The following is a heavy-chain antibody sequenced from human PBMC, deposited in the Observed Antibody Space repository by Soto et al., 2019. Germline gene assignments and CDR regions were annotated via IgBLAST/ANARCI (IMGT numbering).Heavy chain of an antibody. J-gene: IGHJ4*02. CDR3: ARARSSRYALAY. V-gene: IGHV3-23*01. CDR1: RFTFSSNA. D-gene: IGHD2-2*01. CDR2: ISGSGGST. Sequence: GGSLRLSCAASRFTFSSNAMSWVRQAPGKGLEWVSAISGSGGSTYHADSVKGRFTISRDNSKNTLYLQMNSLRAEDTAVYYCARARSSRYALAYGGQGPQVTVSS.